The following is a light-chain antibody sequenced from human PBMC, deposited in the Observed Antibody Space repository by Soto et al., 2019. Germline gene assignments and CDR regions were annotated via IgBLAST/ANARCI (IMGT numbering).Light chain of an antibody. J-gene: IGKJ1*01. CDR2: AAC. Sequence: DIQMTQSPSSLSASVGDRVTITCRASQSISSYLNWYQQKPGKAPKLLIYAACSLQSGVPSRFSGSGSGTDFTLTISSLQPEDFETYYCQQSYSTPWTFGQGTMVEIK. CDR1: QSISSY. CDR3: QQSYSTPWT. V-gene: IGKV1-39*01.